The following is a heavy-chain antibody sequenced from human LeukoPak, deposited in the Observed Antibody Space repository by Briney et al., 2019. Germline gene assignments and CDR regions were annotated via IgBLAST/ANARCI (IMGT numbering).Heavy chain of an antibody. V-gene: IGHV1-69*13. Sequence: ASVKVSCKASGGTFSSYAISWMRQAPGQGLEWMGGIIPIFGTANYAQKFQGRVTITADESTSTAYMELRSLRSDDTAVYYCARAYYYDSSGYYGGYDYWGQGTLVTVSS. D-gene: IGHD3-22*01. CDR3: ARAYYYDSSGYYGGYDY. J-gene: IGHJ4*02. CDR2: IIPIFGTA. CDR1: GGTFSSYA.